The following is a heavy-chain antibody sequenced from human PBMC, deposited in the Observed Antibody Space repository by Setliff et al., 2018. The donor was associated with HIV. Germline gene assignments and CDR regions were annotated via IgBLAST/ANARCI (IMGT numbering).Heavy chain of an antibody. CDR3: ARPNYYDSSGSFDY. V-gene: IGHV3-11*04. J-gene: IGHJ4*02. CDR1: GFTFSDYY. Sequence: PGGSLRLSCAASGFTFSDYYMSWIRQAPGKGLEWVSYISSRGSTIYYADSVKGRFTISRDNAKNLLYLQMNTLRAEDTAVYYCARPNYYDSSGSFDYWGQGTLVTVSS. D-gene: IGHD3-22*01. CDR2: ISSRGSTI.